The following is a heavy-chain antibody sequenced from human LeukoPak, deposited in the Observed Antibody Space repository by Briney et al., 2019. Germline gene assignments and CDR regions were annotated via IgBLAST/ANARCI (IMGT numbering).Heavy chain of an antibody. J-gene: IGHJ4*02. CDR1: GFTVSSNY. CDR3: AKDRFRIVAD. V-gene: IGHV3-23*01. D-gene: IGHD6-25*01. CDR2: ISGSGGST. Sequence: GGSLRLSCAASGFTVSSNYMSWVRQAPGKGLEWVSAISGSGGSTYYADSVKGRFTISRDNSKNTLYLQMNSLRAEDTAVYYCAKDRFRIVADWGQGTLVTVSS.